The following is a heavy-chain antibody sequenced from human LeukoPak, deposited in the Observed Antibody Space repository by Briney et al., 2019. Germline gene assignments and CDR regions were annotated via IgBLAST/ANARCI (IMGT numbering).Heavy chain of an antibody. V-gene: IGHV1-8*01. CDR3: ARGNMVRGDIDY. Sequence: ASVKVSCKASGYTFTSYDINWVRQATGQGLEWMGWMNPNSGHTGYAQKFQGRVTMTRNTCISTAYMELSNRRCEDRAVYYCARGNMVRGDIDYWGKGTMVTVSS. CDR1: GYTFTSYD. D-gene: IGHD3-10*01. J-gene: IGHJ4*02. CDR2: MNPNSGHT.